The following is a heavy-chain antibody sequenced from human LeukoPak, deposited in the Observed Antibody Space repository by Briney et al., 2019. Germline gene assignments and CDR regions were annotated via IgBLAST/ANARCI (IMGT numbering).Heavy chain of an antibody. D-gene: IGHD6-13*01. CDR1: GFTFSSYA. Sequence: GGSLRLSCAASGFTFSSYAVSWVRQAPGKGLEWVAVISYDGSNKYYADSVKGRFTISRDNSKNTLYLQMNSLRAEDTAVYYCAMIAAAGTSDYWGQGTLVTVSS. CDR3: AMIAAAGTSDY. V-gene: IGHV3-30*03. CDR2: ISYDGSNK. J-gene: IGHJ4*02.